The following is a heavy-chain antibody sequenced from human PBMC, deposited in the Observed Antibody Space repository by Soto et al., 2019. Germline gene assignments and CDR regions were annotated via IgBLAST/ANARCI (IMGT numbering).Heavy chain of an antibody. D-gene: IGHD2-15*01. CDR3: ARDGYCSGGSCSEGGYYYYYYGMDV. Sequence: QVQLVESGGGVVQPGRSLRLSCAASGFTFSSYAMHWVRQAPGKGLEWVAVISYDGSNKYYADSVKGRFTISRDNSKNTLYLQMNSLRAEETAVYYCARDGYCSGGSCSEGGYYYYYYGMDVWGQGTTVTVSS. V-gene: IGHV3-30*14. J-gene: IGHJ6*02. CDR2: ISYDGSNK. CDR1: GFTFSSYA.